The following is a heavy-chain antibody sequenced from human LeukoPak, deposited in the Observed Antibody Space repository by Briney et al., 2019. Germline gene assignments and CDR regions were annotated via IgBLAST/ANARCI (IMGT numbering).Heavy chain of an antibody. CDR3: AREIDWRGYFDH. V-gene: IGHV4-38-2*02. D-gene: IGHD2-21*01. CDR1: GFSISSTYY. J-gene: IGHJ4*02. CDR2: IYHSGST. Sequence: SQTLSLTCTVSGFSISSTYYWGWIRQFPGKGLEWVGSIYHSGSTHYNPSLKSRVTMSLDSSKNQFSLRLSSVTAADTAVYYCAREIDWRGYFDHWGQGTLVTVSS.